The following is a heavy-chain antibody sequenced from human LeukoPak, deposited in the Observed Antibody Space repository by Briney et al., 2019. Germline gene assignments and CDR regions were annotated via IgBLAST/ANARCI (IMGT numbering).Heavy chain of an antibody. V-gene: IGHV3-30*18. D-gene: IGHD4-17*01. CDR3: AKDDQHYGDYPGWFDP. Sequence: GGSLRLSCAASGFTFSSYGMHWVRQAPGKGLEWVAVISYDGSNKYYADSVEGRFTISRDNSKNTLYLQMNSLRAEDTAVYYCAKDDQHYGDYPGWFDPWGQGTLVTVSS. CDR1: GFTFSSYG. CDR2: ISYDGSNK. J-gene: IGHJ5*02.